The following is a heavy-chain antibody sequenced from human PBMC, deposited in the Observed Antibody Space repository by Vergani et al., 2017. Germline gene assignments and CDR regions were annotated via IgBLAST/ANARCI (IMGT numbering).Heavy chain of an antibody. J-gene: IGHJ4*02. Sequence: QVQLQESGPRLVKPSQTLPLTCTVSGGSVDVDEFSWSWIRQSPGKGLEWIGNIYFSGSTNYNPSLKSRVSMTVDTSKNQFFLKLTSVTAADTAVYFCARSPDTGDSIDSWGQGTLVTVSS. CDR3: ARSPDTGDSIDS. CDR2: IYFSGST. CDR1: GGSVDVDEFS. V-gene: IGHV4-30-4*08. D-gene: IGHD1-14*01.